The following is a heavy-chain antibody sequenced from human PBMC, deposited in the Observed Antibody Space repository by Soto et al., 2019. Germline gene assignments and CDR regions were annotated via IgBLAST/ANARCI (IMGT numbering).Heavy chain of an antibody. CDR1: GFTFSSYA. CDR3: AKAITMASFPLGGMDV. V-gene: IGHV3-23*01. J-gene: IGHJ6*02. D-gene: IGHD3-10*01. CDR2: ISGSGGST. Sequence: GGSLRLSCAASGFTFSSYAMSWVRQAPGKGLEWVSAISGSGGSTYYADSVKGRFTISRDTSKNTLYLQMNSLRAENTAVYYCAKAITMASFPLGGMDVWGQGTTVTVSS.